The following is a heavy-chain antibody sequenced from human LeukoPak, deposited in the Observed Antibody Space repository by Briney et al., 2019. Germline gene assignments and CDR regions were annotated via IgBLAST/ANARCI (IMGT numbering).Heavy chain of an antibody. CDR2: IKQDGSEK. J-gene: IGHJ4*02. CDR1: GFTFSSYW. Sequence: GGSLRLSCAASGFTFSSYWMSWVRQAPGKGLEWVANIKQDGSEKYYVDSVKGRFTISRDNAKNSLYLQMNSLRAEDTAVYYCAREKAIAAAGTVDYWGQGTLVTVSS. V-gene: IGHV3-7*01. CDR3: AREKAIAAAGTVDY. D-gene: IGHD6-13*01.